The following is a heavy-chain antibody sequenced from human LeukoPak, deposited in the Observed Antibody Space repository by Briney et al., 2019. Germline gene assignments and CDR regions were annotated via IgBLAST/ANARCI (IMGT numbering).Heavy chain of an antibody. Sequence: SETLSLTCTVSGGSIGSYYWSWIRQPPGKGLEWIGYIYYSGSTNCNPSLKSRVTISVDTSKNQFSLKLSSVTAADTAVYYCARNLYDSSGSMGIYTFDYWGQGTLVTVSS. CDR3: ARNLYDSSGSMGIYTFDY. D-gene: IGHD3-22*01. CDR1: GGSIGSYY. V-gene: IGHV4-59*01. CDR2: IYYSGST. J-gene: IGHJ4*02.